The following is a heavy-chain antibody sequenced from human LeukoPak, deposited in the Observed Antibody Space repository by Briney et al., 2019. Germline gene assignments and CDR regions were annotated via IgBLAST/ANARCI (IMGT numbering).Heavy chain of an antibody. CDR2: ISSSSSYI. Sequence: PGGSLRLSCAASGFTFSSYRMNWVRQAPGKGLEWVSSISSSSSYIHYADSVKGRFTTSRDNAKNSLYLQMNSLRAEDTAVYYCARDQDGYNPFDYWGQGTLVTVSS. D-gene: IGHD5-24*01. CDR1: GFTFSSYR. CDR3: ARDQDGYNPFDY. V-gene: IGHV3-21*01. J-gene: IGHJ4*02.